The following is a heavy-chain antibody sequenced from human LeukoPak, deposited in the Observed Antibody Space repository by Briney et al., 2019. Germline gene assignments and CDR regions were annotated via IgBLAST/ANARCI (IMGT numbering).Heavy chain of an antibody. CDR1: GFTFSSYD. CDR2: ISSSGSTI. CDR3: ARVDFDILTGYHTPDN. D-gene: IGHD3-9*01. Sequence: GGSLRLSCAASGFTFSSYDMSWVRQAPGKGLEWVSYISSSGSTIYYADSVKGRFTISRDNAKNSLYLQTNSLRAEDTAVYYCARVDFDILTGYHTPDNWGQGTLVTVSS. V-gene: IGHV3-48*03. J-gene: IGHJ4*02.